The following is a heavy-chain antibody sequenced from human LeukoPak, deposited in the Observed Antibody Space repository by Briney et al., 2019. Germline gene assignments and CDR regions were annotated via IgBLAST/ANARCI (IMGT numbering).Heavy chain of an antibody. Sequence: SQTLSLTCAISGDSVSSSASWNWIRQSTSRGLEWLGRTYYRSKWSSDYATSVKSRITINADTSKNRFSLQLSSVTPEDTAVYYCARDADSSNEWGPFDPWGQGTLVTVSS. CDR1: GDSVSSSAS. V-gene: IGHV6-1*01. CDR3: ARDADSSNEWGPFDP. D-gene: IGHD1-1*01. J-gene: IGHJ5*02. CDR2: TYYRSKWSS.